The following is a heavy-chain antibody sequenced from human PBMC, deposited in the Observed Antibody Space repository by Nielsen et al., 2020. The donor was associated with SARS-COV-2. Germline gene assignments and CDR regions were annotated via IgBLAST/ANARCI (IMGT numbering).Heavy chain of an antibody. CDR1: GFSFSTYA. CDR3: ARDLLAEFDH. CDR2: ISGGGVTT. V-gene: IGHV3-23*01. J-gene: IGHJ4*02. Sequence: GGSLRLSCAASGFSFSTYAMSWVRQAPGKGLEWVSTISGGGVTTYYADSVKGRFTISRDNAKNTVYLQMNSLRAEDTAVYYCARDLLAEFDHWGQGTLVTVSS.